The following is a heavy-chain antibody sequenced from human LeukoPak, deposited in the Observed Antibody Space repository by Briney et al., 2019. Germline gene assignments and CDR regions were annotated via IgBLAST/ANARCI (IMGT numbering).Heavy chain of an antibody. J-gene: IGHJ4*02. CDR2: INHSGST. V-gene: IGHV4-34*01. D-gene: IGHD3-10*01. CDR3: ARGLTYYYGSGSSRFDY. Sequence: PSETLSLTCAVYGGSFSGYYWSWIRQPPGKGLELIGEINHSGSTNYNPSLKSRVTISVDTSKNQFSLKLSSVTAADTAVYYCARGLTYYYGSGSSRFDYWGQGTLVTVSS. CDR1: GGSFSGYY.